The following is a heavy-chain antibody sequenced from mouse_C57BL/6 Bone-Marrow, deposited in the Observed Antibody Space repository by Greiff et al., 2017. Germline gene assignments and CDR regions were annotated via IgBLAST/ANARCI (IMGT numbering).Heavy chain of an antibody. V-gene: IGHV1-82*01. CDR2: IYPGGGDT. J-gene: IGHJ1*03. CDR1: GYAFSSSW. Sequence: VQLQQSGPELVKPGASVKISCKASGYAFSSSWMNWVKQRPGKGLEWIGRIYPGGGDTNYKGKFKGKATLTAAKSSSTAYMHLSSLTSEDSAVYFGAPEENTVVHRYFDVWGTGTTVTVSS. D-gene: IGHD1-1*01. CDR3: APEENTVVHRYFDV.